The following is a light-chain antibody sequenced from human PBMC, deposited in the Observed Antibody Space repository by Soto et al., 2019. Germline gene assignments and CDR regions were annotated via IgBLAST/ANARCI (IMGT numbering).Light chain of an antibody. V-gene: IGKV3-20*01. CDR2: GAS. CDR1: QSVSSSY. Sequence: EIELTQSPGTLSLSPGERATLSCRASQSVSSSYLSWYQQKRGQAPRLLIYGASIRSTGLPDRFSGSGSGTDFTPTISRLQHEDFAVYYWQQYGSSPTFGQGTKVEIK. J-gene: IGKJ1*01. CDR3: QQYGSSPT.